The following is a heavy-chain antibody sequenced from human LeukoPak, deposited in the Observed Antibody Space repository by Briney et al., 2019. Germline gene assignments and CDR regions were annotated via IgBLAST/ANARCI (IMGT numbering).Heavy chain of an antibody. CDR1: GFTFSSYG. J-gene: IGHJ3*02. V-gene: IGHV3-30*18. CDR2: ISYDGSNK. D-gene: IGHD2-21*02. Sequence: GGSLRLSCAASGFTFSSYGMHWVRQAPGKGLEWVAVISYDGSNKYYADSVKGRFTISRDNSKNTLYLQMNSLRAEDTAVYYCAKEGLAYCGGDCYLDAFDIWGQGTMVTVSS. CDR3: AKEGLAYCGGDCYLDAFDI.